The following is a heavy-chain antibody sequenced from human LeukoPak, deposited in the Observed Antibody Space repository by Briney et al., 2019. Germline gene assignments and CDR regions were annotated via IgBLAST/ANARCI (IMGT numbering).Heavy chain of an antibody. D-gene: IGHD3-10*01. CDR2: INESGTT. CDR3: ARALMTLVRGVPRTTWFDP. J-gene: IGHJ5*02. V-gene: IGHV4-34*01. Sequence: PSETLSLTCGVFGGSFSGYYWTWVRQAPGKGLEWIGEINESGTTNYNAFLNNRVTLSVDTSKNQFSLKLTSLTAADTGVFYCARALMTLVRGVPRTTWFDPWGQGTLVTVSS. CDR1: GGSFSGYY.